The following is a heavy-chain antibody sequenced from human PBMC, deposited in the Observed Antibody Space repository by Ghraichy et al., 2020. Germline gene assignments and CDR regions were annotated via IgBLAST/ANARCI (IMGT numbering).Heavy chain of an antibody. D-gene: IGHD6-19*01. CDR2: IKQDGSEK. CDR3: ARVMGWGYFDS. J-gene: IGHJ4*02. Sequence: GGSLRLSCAASGFTFSRYWMSWVRQAPGKGLEWVANIKQDGSEKYYVDSVKGRFTISRDNAKNSLYLQMNSLRAEDTAVYYCARVMGWGYFDSWGQGTKVTVSS. CDR1: GFTFSRYW. V-gene: IGHV3-7*03.